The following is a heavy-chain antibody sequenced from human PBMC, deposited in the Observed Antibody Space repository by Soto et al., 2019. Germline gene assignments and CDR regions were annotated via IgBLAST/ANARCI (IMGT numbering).Heavy chain of an antibody. V-gene: IGHV3-33*01. CDR1: GFTFSSYG. Sequence: QVQLVESGGGVVQPGRSLRLSCAASGFTFSSYGMHWVRQAPGKGLEWVAVIWYEGSNKYYADSVKGRFTISRDNSKNTLYLQLNSLRAGDTAVWYCARLLGGAEDGSCQIAYWGQGTLVTVSS. J-gene: IGHJ4*02. CDR2: IWYEGSNK. CDR3: ARLLGGAEDGSCQIAY. D-gene: IGHD3-10*01.